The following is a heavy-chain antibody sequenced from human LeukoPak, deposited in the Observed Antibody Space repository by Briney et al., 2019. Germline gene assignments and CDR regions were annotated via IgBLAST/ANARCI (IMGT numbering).Heavy chain of an antibody. CDR3: AREDIPMVLSLDH. J-gene: IGHJ4*02. V-gene: IGHV3-23*01. CDR1: GFTFSSYA. Sequence: GGSLRLSCAASGFTFSSYAMSWVRQAPGEGLEWVSAISGGGDNTYYADSVRGRFTVSRDNSKNTLYVQMTSLRAEDTAVYYCAREDIPMVLSLDHWGQGTLVTVSS. CDR2: ISGGGDNT. D-gene: IGHD3-10*01.